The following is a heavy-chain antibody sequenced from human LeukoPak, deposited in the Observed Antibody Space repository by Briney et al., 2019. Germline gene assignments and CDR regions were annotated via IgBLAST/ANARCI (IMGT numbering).Heavy chain of an antibody. D-gene: IGHD3-3*01. Sequence: ASVKVSCKASGYTFTSYGISWVRQAPGQGPEWVGWISAYNGNTNYAQKLQGRVTMTTDTFTSTAYMELRSLRSDDTAVYYCARDSLTIFGVVIIAPFNYYYYYGMDVWGQGTTVTVSS. CDR1: GYTFTSYG. CDR3: ARDSLTIFGVVIIAPFNYYYYYGMDV. CDR2: ISAYNGNT. J-gene: IGHJ6*02. V-gene: IGHV1-18*01.